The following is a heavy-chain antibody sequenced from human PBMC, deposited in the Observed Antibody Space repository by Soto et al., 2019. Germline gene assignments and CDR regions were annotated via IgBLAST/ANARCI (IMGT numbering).Heavy chain of an antibody. CDR1: GLTFSRYG. Sequence: QEQLVESGGGVGQPGRSLRLSCAASGLTFSRYGMHWVRQAPGKGLEWAAHISYDGSNKHYAESVKGRFTISRDSSKNTLYLQMNSLRAEDTAVYYCVKDTYYYDSSGYYIFDYWGQGTLVAVSS. CDR3: VKDTYYYDSSGYYIFDY. V-gene: IGHV3-30*18. D-gene: IGHD3-22*01. CDR2: ISYDGSNK. J-gene: IGHJ4*02.